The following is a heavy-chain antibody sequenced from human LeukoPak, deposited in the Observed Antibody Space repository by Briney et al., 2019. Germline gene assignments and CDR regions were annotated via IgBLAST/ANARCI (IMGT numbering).Heavy chain of an antibody. D-gene: IGHD3-3*01. CDR3: ARDSFFHGMDV. J-gene: IGHJ6*02. CDR2: IYYGGST. V-gene: IGHV4-61*01. CDR1: GGSISSSSAY. Sequence: PSETLSLTCTVSGGSISSSSAYWGWIRQPPGKGLEWIGYIYYGGSTNYNPSLKSRVTISVDTSKKQFSLKLSSVTAADTAMYYCARDSFFHGMDVWGQGTTVTVSS.